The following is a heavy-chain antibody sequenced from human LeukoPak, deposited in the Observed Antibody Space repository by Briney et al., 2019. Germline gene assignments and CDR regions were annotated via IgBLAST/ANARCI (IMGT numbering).Heavy chain of an antibody. Sequence: GASVKVSCKASGYTFTSYYMHWVRQAPGQGLEWMGWINPNSGGTNYAQKFQGRVTMTRDTSISTVYMELSSLRSDDTAVYYCARDRRIGIAVAGGVDPWGQGTLVTVSS. CDR1: GYTFTSYY. CDR2: INPNSGGT. V-gene: IGHV1-2*02. D-gene: IGHD6-19*01. J-gene: IGHJ5*02. CDR3: ARDRRIGIAVAGGVDP.